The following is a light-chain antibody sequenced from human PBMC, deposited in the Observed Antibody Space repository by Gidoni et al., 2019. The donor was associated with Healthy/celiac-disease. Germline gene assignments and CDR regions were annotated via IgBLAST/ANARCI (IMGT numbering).Light chain of an antibody. CDR3: QKYDSYWR. Sequence: PSTSTLSACVGDSVTITCRASQSISSGLAWYQQDPGKAPKLLIDKACSLESRVRLRCSGSGTETEFTITISSLEHGELETYYCQKYDSYWRFGQGTKVEIK. V-gene: IGKV1-5*03. J-gene: IGKJ1*01. CDR2: KAC. CDR1: QSISSG.